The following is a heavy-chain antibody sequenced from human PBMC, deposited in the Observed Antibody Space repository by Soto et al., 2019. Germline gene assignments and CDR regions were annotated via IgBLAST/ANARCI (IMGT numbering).Heavy chain of an antibody. Sequence: GASVKVSCKASGYTFTSYYMHWVRQAPGQGLEWMGRINAYNGSTSYAQKLQGRVTMTTDTSTSTAYMELSSLRSDDTAVYYCARVRAAASPFDPWGQGTLVTVSS. V-gene: IGHV1-46*01. CDR1: GYTFTSYY. CDR3: ARVRAAASPFDP. D-gene: IGHD6-13*01. J-gene: IGHJ5*02. CDR2: INAYNGST.